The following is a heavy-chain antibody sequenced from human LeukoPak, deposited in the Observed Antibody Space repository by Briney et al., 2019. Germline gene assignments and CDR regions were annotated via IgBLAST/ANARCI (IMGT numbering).Heavy chain of an antibody. CDR3: ARVASGSYYNYYYYYMDV. V-gene: IGHV4-61*02. CDR1: GGSISSGSYY. Sequence: TSETLSLTCTVSGGSISSGSYYWSWIRQPAGKGLEWIGRIYTSGSTNYNPSLKSRVPISVDTSKNQFSLKLSSVTAADTAVYYCARVASGSYYNYYYYYMDVWGKGTTVTVSS. D-gene: IGHD1-26*01. J-gene: IGHJ6*03. CDR2: IYTSGST.